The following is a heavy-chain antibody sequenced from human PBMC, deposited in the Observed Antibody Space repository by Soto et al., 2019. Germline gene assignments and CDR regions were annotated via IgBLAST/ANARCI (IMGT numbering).Heavy chain of an antibody. CDR2: ISYDGSNK. CDR1: GFTFSSYA. J-gene: IGHJ6*02. D-gene: IGHD1-20*01. CDR3: ARSPDHNRMYNWNPLMDV. V-gene: IGHV3-30-3*01. Sequence: QSXGCLRFSFAASGFTFSSYAMHWVRQAPGKGLEWVAVISYDGSNKYYADSVKGRFTISRDNSKNTLYLQMNSLRAEDTAVYYCARSPDHNRMYNWNPLMDVWGQGTTVTVSS.